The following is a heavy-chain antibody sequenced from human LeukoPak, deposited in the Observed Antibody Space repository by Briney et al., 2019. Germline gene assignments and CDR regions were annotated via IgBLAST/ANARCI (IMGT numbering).Heavy chain of an antibody. V-gene: IGHV3-30*02. CDR1: GFTLSSYG. J-gene: IGHJ4*02. Sequence: GGSLRLSCAASGFTLSSYGMHWVRQAPGKGLEWVAFIRYDGSNKYYADSVKGRFTISRDNSKNTLYLQMNSLRAEDTAVYYCAKDLIIRIDYWGQGTLVTVSS. D-gene: IGHD3-10*01. CDR3: AKDLIIRIDY. CDR2: IRYDGSNK.